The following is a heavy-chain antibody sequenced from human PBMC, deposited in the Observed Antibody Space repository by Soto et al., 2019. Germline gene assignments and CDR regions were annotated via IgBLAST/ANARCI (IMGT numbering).Heavy chain of an antibody. CDR2: IWYDGSNK. J-gene: IGHJ6*03. D-gene: IGHD6-6*01. CDR3: ARKGLPRPRGYYYYYMDV. V-gene: IGHV3-33*01. Sequence: PGGSLRLSCAAPGFTFSSYGMHWVRQAPGKGLEWVAVIWYDGSNKYYADSVKGRFTISRDNSKNTLYLQMNSLRAEDTAVYYCARKGLPRPRGYYYYYMDVWGKGTTVTVAS. CDR1: GFTFSSYG.